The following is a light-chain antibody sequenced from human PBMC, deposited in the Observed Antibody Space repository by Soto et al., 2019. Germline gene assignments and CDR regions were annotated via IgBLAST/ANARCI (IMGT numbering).Light chain of an antibody. CDR3: QQRSDWTWT. CDR1: QSVSRSY. CDR2: EAS. V-gene: IGKV3D-20*02. Sequence: EIVLTQSPGTLSLSPGKISTLSCRASQSVSRSYLAWYQQKPGQAPRLLMYEASTRATGIPARFSGGGSGTDFTLTISSLEPEDFAVYYCQQRSDWTWTFGHGTKVDIK. J-gene: IGKJ1*01.